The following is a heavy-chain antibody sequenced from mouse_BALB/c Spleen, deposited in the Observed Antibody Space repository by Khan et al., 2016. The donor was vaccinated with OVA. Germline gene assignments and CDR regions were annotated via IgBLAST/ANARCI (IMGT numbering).Heavy chain of an antibody. J-gene: IGHJ2*01. CDR3: ARPAYDGYYDY. Sequence: VQLKQSGPELVRPGVSVKISCKGSGYTFTDYAIYWVKQSHAKSLEWVGLISTYSGNTNYNQTFKVKATMTVDKSSSTAYMELARLTSEDSAIYDCARPAYDGYYDYWGQGTTLTVAS. CDR2: ISTYSGNT. V-gene: IGHV1S137*01. D-gene: IGHD2-3*01. CDR1: GYTFTDYA.